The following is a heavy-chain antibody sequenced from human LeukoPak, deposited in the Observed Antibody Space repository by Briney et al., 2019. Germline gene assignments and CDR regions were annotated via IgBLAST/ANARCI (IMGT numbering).Heavy chain of an antibody. D-gene: IGHD3-22*01. V-gene: IGHV4-34*01. Sequence: SETLSLTCAVYGGSFSGYYWSWIRQPPGKGLEWIGEINHSGSTNYNPSLKSRVTISVDTSKNQFSLKLSSVTAADTAVYYCAVTMIVAEEYYFDYWGQGTLVTVSS. CDR2: INHSGST. CDR3: AVTMIVAEEYYFDY. J-gene: IGHJ4*02. CDR1: GGSFSGYY.